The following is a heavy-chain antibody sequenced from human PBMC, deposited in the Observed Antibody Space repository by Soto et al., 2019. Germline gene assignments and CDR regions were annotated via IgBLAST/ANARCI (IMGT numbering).Heavy chain of an antibody. CDR3: AREDWYRFDP. Sequence: GGSLRLSCVASGFTFSTYWMSWVRQAPGKGLEWVAYMSLDGSNKDYVDSVKGRFTISRDNARNSLYLQMNSLRAEDTAVYYCAREDWYRFDPWGQGTLVTVSS. CDR2: MSLDGSNK. V-gene: IGHV3-7*01. CDR1: GFTFSTYW. D-gene: IGHD3-9*01. J-gene: IGHJ5*02.